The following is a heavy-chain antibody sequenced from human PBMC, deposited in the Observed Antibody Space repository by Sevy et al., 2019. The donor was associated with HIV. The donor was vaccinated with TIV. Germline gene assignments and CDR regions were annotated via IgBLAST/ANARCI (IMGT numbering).Heavy chain of an antibody. Sequence: GGSLRLSCAASGFTFSSYSMNWVRQAPGKGLEWVSSISSSSSYIYYADSVKGRFTISRDNAKNSLYLQMNSLRAEDTAVYYCARDLDYGDYVCAFDILGQGTMVTVSS. V-gene: IGHV3-21*01. D-gene: IGHD4-17*01. CDR3: ARDLDYGDYVCAFDI. CDR2: ISSSSSYI. CDR1: GFTFSSYS. J-gene: IGHJ3*02.